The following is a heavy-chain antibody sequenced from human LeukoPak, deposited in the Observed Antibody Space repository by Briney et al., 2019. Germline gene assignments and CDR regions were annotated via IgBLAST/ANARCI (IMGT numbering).Heavy chain of an antibody. D-gene: IGHD3-3*01. Sequence: GASVKVSCKASGGTFSSYAISWVRQAPGQGLEWMGGIIPIFGTANYAQKFQGRVTITADESTSTAYMELSSLRSEDTAVYYCASQRGFWSGYMAQGTPLAEHFDYWGQGTLVTVSS. V-gene: IGHV1-69*01. CDR2: IIPIFGTA. J-gene: IGHJ4*02. CDR1: GGTFSSYA. CDR3: ASQRGFWSGYMAQGTPLAEHFDY.